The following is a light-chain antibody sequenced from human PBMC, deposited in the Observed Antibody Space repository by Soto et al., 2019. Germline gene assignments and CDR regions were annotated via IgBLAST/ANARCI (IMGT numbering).Light chain of an antibody. J-gene: IGKJ4*01. Sequence: EIVLTQSPGTLSLSPGERATLSCRASQSVSSSYLAWYQQKPGQAPRLLIYGASSRATGIPDRFSGSGSRTDFTLTISRLEPEDFAVYYCQQYGSSPRLTFGGGTKVEIK. CDR2: GAS. V-gene: IGKV3-20*01. CDR1: QSVSSSY. CDR3: QQYGSSPRLT.